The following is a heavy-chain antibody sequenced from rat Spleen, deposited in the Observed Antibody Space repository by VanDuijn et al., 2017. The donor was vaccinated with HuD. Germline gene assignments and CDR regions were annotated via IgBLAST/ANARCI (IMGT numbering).Heavy chain of an antibody. CDR1: GFSLISYS. J-gene: IGHJ3*01. D-gene: IGHD1-11*01. V-gene: IGHV2-1*01. Sequence: QVQLKESGPGLVQPSQTLSLTCTVSGFSLISYSVSWVRQPPGKGLEWMGRIQNGGSTDYNSALRSRLSISRDTSKSQVFLRMNSLQTDDTAIYFCARSYGGYTQHWFAYWGQGTLVTVSS. CDR3: ARSYGGYTQHWFAY. CDR2: IQNGGST.